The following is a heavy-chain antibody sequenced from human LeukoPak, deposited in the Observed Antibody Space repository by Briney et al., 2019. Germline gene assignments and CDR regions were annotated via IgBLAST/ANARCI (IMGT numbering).Heavy chain of an antibody. CDR3: ARVPHIVVVPAAIPIYYYYYYMDV. Sequence: PSETLSLTCAVYGGSFSGYYWSWIRQPPGKGLEWIGEINHSGSTNYNPSLKSRVTISVDPSKNQFSLKLSSVTAADTAVYYCARVPHIVVVPAAIPIYYYYYYMDVWGKGTTVTVSS. J-gene: IGHJ6*03. CDR2: INHSGST. D-gene: IGHD2-2*02. CDR1: GGSFSGYY. V-gene: IGHV4-34*01.